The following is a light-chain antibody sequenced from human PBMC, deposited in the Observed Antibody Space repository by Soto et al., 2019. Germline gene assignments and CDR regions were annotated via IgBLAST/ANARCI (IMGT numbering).Light chain of an antibody. J-gene: IGLJ1*01. V-gene: IGLV2-14*01. Sequence: QSALTQPASXXXXXXXXXTISCTGTSSVVGGYNYVSWYQQHPGKAPKLMIYDVSNRPSGVSNRFSGSKSGNTASLTISGLQAEDEANYYCSSYTSSSISYVFGTGTKVTVL. CDR2: DVS. CDR3: SSYTSSSISYV. CDR1: SSVVGGYNY.